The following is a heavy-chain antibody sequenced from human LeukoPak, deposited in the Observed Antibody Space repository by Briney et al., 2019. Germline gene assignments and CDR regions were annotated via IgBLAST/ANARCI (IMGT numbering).Heavy chain of an antibody. CDR1: GGPISSYY. Sequence: SETLSLTCTVSGGPISSYYWSRIRQPPGKGLEWIGYIYYSGSTNYNPSLKSRVTISVDTSKNQFSLKLSSVTAADTAVYYCASGHYYGSGSYFGWFDPWGQGTLVTVSS. D-gene: IGHD3-10*01. V-gene: IGHV4-59*08. CDR3: ASGHYYGSGSYFGWFDP. CDR2: IYYSGST. J-gene: IGHJ5*02.